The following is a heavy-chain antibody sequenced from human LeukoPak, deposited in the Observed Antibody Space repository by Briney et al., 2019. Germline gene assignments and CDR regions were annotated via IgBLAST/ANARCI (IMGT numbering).Heavy chain of an antibody. CDR2: IKSKTDGGTT. CDR1: GFSFRNAW. CDR3: TTVWNCGGDCSDAFDI. D-gene: IGHD2-21*02. V-gene: IGHV3-15*01. Sequence: PGGSLRLSCAASGFSFRNAWMSWVSQAPGKGLEWVSRIKSKTDGGTTDYAAPVKGRFTISRDDSKNTLYLQMNSLKTEDTAVYYCTTVWNCGGDCSDAFDIWGQGTMVTVSS. J-gene: IGHJ3*02.